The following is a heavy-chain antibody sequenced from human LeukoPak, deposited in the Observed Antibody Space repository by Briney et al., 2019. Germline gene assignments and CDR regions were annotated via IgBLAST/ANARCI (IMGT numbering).Heavy chain of an antibody. V-gene: IGHV3-30*02. Sequence: GGSLRLSCAASGFTFSSYSMNWVRQAPGKGLEWVAFIRYDGSNKYHADSVKGRFTISRDNSKNTLYLQMNSLRAEDTAVYYCAKDLGSFDWFDPWGQGTLVTVSS. CDR1: GFTFSSYS. CDR2: IRYDGSNK. CDR3: AKDLGSFDWFDP. J-gene: IGHJ5*02.